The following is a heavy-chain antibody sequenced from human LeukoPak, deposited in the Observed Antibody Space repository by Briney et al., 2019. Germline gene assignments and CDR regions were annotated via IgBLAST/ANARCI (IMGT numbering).Heavy chain of an antibody. CDR1: GFTFSSYW. CDR3: ARGYSSSWFYYYYYMDV. Sequence: GGSLRLSCAASGFTFSSYWRSWVGQAPGKGLEWGANIKQDGSEKYYVDSGKVRVTISTDNAKNSLYLQMNSLRDEDTAVYYCARGYSSSWFYYYYYMDVWGKGTTVTISS. CDR2: IKQDGSEK. V-gene: IGHV3-7*01. D-gene: IGHD6-13*01. J-gene: IGHJ6*03.